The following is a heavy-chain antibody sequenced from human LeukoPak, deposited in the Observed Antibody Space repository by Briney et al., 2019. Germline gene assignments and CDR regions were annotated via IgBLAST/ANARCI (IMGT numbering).Heavy chain of an antibody. V-gene: IGHV1-69*05. Sequence: SVKVSCKASGGTFSSHAISWVRQAPGQGLEWMGGITPIFGTAKYAQKVQGRVTMSTDESTSTAYMELSSLRSEDTAVYYCAREGGITVFGVAQPGGAFDIWGQGTMVTVSS. CDR3: AREGGITVFGVAQPGGAFDI. CDR2: ITPIFGTA. J-gene: IGHJ3*02. CDR1: GGTFSSHA. D-gene: IGHD3-3*01.